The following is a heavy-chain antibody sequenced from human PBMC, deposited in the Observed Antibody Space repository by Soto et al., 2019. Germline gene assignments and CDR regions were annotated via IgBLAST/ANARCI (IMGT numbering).Heavy chain of an antibody. CDR2: ISGSGGST. D-gene: IGHD3-22*01. CDR3: AKSSSGSYYYGMDV. Sequence: GGSLRLSCAASGFTFSSYAMSWVRQAPGKGLEWVSAISGSGGSTYYADSVKGRFTISRDNSKNTLYLQMNSLRAEDTAVYHCAKSSSGSYYYGMDVWGQGTTVTVSS. V-gene: IGHV3-23*01. CDR1: GFTFSSYA. J-gene: IGHJ6*02.